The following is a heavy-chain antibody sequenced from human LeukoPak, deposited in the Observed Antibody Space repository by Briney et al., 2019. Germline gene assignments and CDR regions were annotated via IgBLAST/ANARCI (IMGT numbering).Heavy chain of an antibody. CDR1: GYSISSGYQ. V-gene: IGHV4-38-2*02. CDR3: ARESLVATGGWFDP. J-gene: IGHJ5*02. Sequence: SEILSLTCAVSGYSISSGYQWGWIRQPPGKGLEWIGSMFHSGSTYYNPSLKSRVTISVDTSKNQFSLKLSSVTAADTAVFYCARESLVATGGWFDPWGQGTLVTVSS. D-gene: IGHD5-12*01. CDR2: MFHSGST.